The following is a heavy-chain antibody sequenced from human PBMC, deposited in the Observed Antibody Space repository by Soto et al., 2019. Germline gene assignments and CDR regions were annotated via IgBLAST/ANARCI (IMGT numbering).Heavy chain of an antibody. D-gene: IGHD5-12*01. J-gene: IGHJ5*02. Sequence: QVQLQESGPRLVKPSETLSLTCSVSGGSISSYYWSWIRQPPGKGLEWIGYIYYTGSTNYNPSLKSRVTISVDTAKNPFSLNLSSLTAADTAVYYCARDGEVASNLHWVDLWCQGTLVTVSS. V-gene: IGHV4-59*01. CDR3: ARDGEVASNLHWVDL. CDR1: GGSISSYY. CDR2: IYYTGST.